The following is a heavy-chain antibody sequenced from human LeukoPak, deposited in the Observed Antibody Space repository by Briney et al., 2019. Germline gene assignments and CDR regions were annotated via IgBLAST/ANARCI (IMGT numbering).Heavy chain of an antibody. Sequence: PSETLSLTCTVPGGSMSSYYWSWIRQPPGKGLEWIGYIYYSGSTNYNPSLKNRVTISVDTSKNQFSLKLSSVTAADTAVYICAREGITYGSNWFDPWGQGTLVTVSS. CDR3: AREGITYGSNWFDP. CDR1: GGSMSSYY. D-gene: IGHD3-10*01. J-gene: IGHJ5*02. V-gene: IGHV4-59*01. CDR2: IYYSGST.